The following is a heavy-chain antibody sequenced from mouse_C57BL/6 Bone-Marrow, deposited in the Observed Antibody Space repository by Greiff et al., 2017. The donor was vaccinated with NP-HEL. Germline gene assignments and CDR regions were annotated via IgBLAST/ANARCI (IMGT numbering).Heavy chain of an antibody. Sequence: DVKLVESGGGLVKPGGSLKLSCAASGFTFSSYAMSWVRQTPEKRLEWVATISDGGSYTYYPDNVKGRFTISRDNAKNNLYLQMSHLKSEDTAMYYCARDTRLRGFAYWGQGTLVTVSA. D-gene: IGHD2-4*01. CDR3: ARDTRLRGFAY. V-gene: IGHV5-4*01. CDR1: GFTFSSYA. CDR2: ISDGGSYT. J-gene: IGHJ3*01.